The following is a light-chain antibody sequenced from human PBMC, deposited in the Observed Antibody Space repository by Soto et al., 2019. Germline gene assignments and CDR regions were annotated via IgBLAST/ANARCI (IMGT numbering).Light chain of an antibody. CDR1: QSIRGW. V-gene: IGKV1-5*01. Sequence: DIQMTQSASTLSASVGDRVTITCRASQSIRGWLAWYQQKPGKAPNLLIYDASRLKSGVPSRFSGRGSGTEFTLTITSLQPDDFATYYCHQYNSFSPWTFGQGTKVEVK. CDR3: HQYNSFSPWT. J-gene: IGKJ1*01. CDR2: DAS.